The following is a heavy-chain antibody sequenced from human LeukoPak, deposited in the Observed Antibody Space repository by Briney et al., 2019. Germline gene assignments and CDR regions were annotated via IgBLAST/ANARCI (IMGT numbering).Heavy chain of an antibody. CDR2: IYYSGST. CDR3: ARGGYSYGYTDWYFDL. J-gene: IGHJ2*01. V-gene: IGHV4-61*01. CDR1: GGSISSGSYY. D-gene: IGHD5-18*01. Sequence: PSETLSLTCTVSGGSISSGSYYWSWIRQPPGKGLEWIGYIYYSGSTNYNPSLKSRVTISVDTSKNQFSLKLSSVTAADTAVYYCARGGYSYGYTDWYFDLWGRGTLVTVSS.